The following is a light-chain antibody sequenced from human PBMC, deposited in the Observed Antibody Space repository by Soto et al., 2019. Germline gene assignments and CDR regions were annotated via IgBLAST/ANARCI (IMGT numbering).Light chain of an antibody. CDR1: RSSIGAEYD. Sequence: QSVLTQPPSVAGSPGQSGAIACTRGRSSIGAEYDVHWYQQLPGTAPKRLIYGDNNRPSGVPDRFSGSKSGTSASLAITGLQPEDEADYYCQSYDSSLTTFVFGTGTKVTVL. J-gene: IGLJ1*01. CDR3: QSYDSSLTTFV. CDR2: GDN. V-gene: IGLV1-40*01.